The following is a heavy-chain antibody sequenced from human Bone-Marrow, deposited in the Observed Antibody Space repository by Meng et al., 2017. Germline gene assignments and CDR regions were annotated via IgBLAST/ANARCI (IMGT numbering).Heavy chain of an antibody. CDR2: ISGSGDST. J-gene: IGHJ4*02. CDR1: KFTFSSYA. V-gene: IGHV3-23*01. D-gene: IGHD6-19*01. Sequence: GGSLRLSCAASKFTFSSYAMNWVRQAPGKGLEWVSAISGSGDSTYYADSVKGRFTISRDNSKNTLYLQMNSLRAEDTAVYYCAKGPDSSGWYYCFDYWGQGTLVTVSS. CDR3: AKGPDSSGWYYCFDY.